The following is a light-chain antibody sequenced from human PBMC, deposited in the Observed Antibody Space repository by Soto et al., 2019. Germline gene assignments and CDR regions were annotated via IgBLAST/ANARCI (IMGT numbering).Light chain of an antibody. CDR2: GAS. J-gene: IGKJ2*03. CDR1: QSVSSSS. CDR3: HHYGASPKYS. Sequence: EIVLTQSPGTLSLSPGQRATLSCRASQSVSSSSLAWYQQRPGQAPRLLIYGASRRATGIPDRFSGSGSGTDFTLTISRLEPEDFAVYYCHHYGASPKYSFGQGTKVDIK. V-gene: IGKV3-20*01.